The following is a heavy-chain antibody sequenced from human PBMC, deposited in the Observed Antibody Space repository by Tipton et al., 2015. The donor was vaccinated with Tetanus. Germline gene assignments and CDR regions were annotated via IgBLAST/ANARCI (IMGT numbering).Heavy chain of an antibody. CDR2: IDHSGNT. CDR3: ARGMGAYLN. Sequence: TLSLTCTVSGGSLSSLLWTWTRLSPGKGLEWIGYIDHSGNTNYNPSLRSRVTMSLDTSKNQFSLKVTSVTVADTAVYYCARGMGAYLNWGQGALVTVS. V-gene: IGHV4-59*11. D-gene: IGHD1-26*01. CDR1: GGSLSSLL. J-gene: IGHJ4*02.